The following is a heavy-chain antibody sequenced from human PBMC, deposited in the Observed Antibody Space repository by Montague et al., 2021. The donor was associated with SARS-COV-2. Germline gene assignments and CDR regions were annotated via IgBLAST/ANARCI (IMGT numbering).Heavy chain of an antibody. Sequence: SETLSLTCTVSSGSISRYSWTWIRQPPGKGLEWIGYIYNSGSTNYNPSLTSRVTISVDTSKNQFSLKLSSVAAADTAVYHCARVGRGSSWYEVAFDIWGQGTMVTVSS. CDR3: ARVGRGSSWYEVAFDI. CDR2: IYNSGST. CDR1: SGSISRYS. J-gene: IGHJ3*02. V-gene: IGHV4-59*01. D-gene: IGHD6-13*01.